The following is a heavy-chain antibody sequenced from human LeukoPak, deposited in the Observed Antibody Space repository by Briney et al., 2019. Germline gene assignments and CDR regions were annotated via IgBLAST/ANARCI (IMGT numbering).Heavy chain of an antibody. CDR2: INRRGTT. CDR1: EGSFSDYY. D-gene: IGHD4-23*01. J-gene: IGHJ5*01. Sequence: PSETLSLTCGAYEGSFSDYYWSWSRQLPGKGLEWIGEINRRGTTNYNPSLKTRDTISIDTSKNQFALKLTSVTAADTAVYYCARDGGSNNYWFDSWGRGTLVTVSS. CDR3: ARDGGSNNYWFDS. V-gene: IGHV4-34*01.